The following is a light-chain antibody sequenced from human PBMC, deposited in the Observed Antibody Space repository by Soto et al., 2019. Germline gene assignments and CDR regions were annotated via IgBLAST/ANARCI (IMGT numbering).Light chain of an antibody. J-gene: IGKJ1*01. Sequence: IHMTHSPSTLSASVLYRVTITCRASQSIIRWLAWYQQKPGKAPKLLIYDVSTLESGVPARFSGSGSETEFTLTISSLQPDDFATYSCRPSNPFWPSGQRTKADIK. CDR1: QSIIRW. CDR3: RPSNPFWP. V-gene: IGKV1-5*01. CDR2: DVS.